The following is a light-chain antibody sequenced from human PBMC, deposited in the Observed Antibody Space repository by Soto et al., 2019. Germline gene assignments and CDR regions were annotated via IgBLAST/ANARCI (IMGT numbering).Light chain of an antibody. V-gene: IGLV1-40*01. J-gene: IGLJ1*01. CDR3: QSYDSSLGGSYV. Sequence: QSVLTQPPSVSVAPGQRVTISCTGSSSNIGAGYDVHWYQRLPGTAPKVLIYSNNNRPSGVPDRFSGSKSGTSASLAITGLQAEDEADYYCQSYDSSLGGSYVFGTGTKVTVL. CDR2: SNN. CDR1: SSNIGAGYD.